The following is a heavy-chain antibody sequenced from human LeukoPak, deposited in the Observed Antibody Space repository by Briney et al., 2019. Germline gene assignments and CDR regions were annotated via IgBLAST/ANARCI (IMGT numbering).Heavy chain of an antibody. V-gene: IGHV3-7*01. J-gene: IGHJ4*02. CDR3: TSVGSWYCNDY. CDR2: IKRDGSET. D-gene: IGHD6-13*01. CDR1: GFTFSSYW. Sequence: PGGSLRLSCAASGFTFSSYWMSWVRQAPGKGLEWVANIKRDGSETYYVVSEKGRLTISRDNAKNSLYLQMNSLRAEDTAVYYCTSVGSWYCNDYWGQGTLVTVSS.